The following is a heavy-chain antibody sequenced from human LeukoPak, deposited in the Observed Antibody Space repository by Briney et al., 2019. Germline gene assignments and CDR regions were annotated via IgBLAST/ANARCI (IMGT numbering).Heavy chain of an antibody. CDR1: GFTFSNYA. V-gene: IGHV3-23*01. D-gene: IGHD2-8*02. CDR3: AKSPLATCTGVKCCPLDY. J-gene: IGHJ4*02. CDR2: ITGSTGNT. Sequence: GGSLRLSCAASGFTFSNYAMSGVGQAPGMGREWGSAITGSTGNTYNADSVRGRFTISRDNSKSTLYRQMSNLRAEDTAIYSCAKSPLATCTGVKCCPLDYWGQGTLVTVSS.